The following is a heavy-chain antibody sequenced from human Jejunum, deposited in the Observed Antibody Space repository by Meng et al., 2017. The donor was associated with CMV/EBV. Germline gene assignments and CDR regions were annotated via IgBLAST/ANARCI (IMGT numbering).Heavy chain of an antibody. V-gene: IGHV4-39*07. CDR2: VYYDGST. CDR3: VRVVWAAAGDFDR. J-gene: IGHJ4*02. CDR1: GGSVSSRSSY. D-gene: IGHD6-13*01. Sequence: RQYQAAGHGDVNLLRTWSLSCIGSGGSVSSRSSYWGWVRQSPGKGLEWLGSVYYDGSTYYNPSLISRVTTSIDTSKNQFSLKVNSVTAADTGVYYCVRVVWAAAGDFDRWGQGTLVTVSS.